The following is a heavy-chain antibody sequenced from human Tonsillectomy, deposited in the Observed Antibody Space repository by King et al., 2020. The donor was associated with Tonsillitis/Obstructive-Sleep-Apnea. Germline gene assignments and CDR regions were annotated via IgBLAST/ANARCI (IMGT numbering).Heavy chain of an antibody. CDR3: ARTSLWFGELGVDY. CDR2: IYYSGST. J-gene: IGHJ4*02. D-gene: IGHD3-10*01. CDR1: GGSISSYY. Sequence: QLQESGPGLVKPSETLSLTCTVSGGSISSYYWSWIRQPPGKGLEWIGYIYYSGSTNYNPSLKSRVTISVDTSKNQFSLKLSSLTAADAAVYYCARTSLWFGELGVDYWGQGTLVTVSS. V-gene: IGHV4-59*01.